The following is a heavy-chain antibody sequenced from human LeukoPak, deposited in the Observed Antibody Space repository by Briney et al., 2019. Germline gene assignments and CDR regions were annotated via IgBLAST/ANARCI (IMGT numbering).Heavy chain of an antibody. CDR1: GVSISSYS. CDR3: ARAYSSSSPFDY. D-gene: IGHD6-13*01. CDR2: IYHSGST. V-gene: IGHV4-30-2*01. Sequence: PSETLSLTCTVSGVSISSYSWSWVRQPPGKGLEWIGYIYHSGSTYYNPSLKNRVTISVDRSKNQFSLKLSSVTAADTAVYYCARAYSSSSPFDYWGQGTLVTVSS. J-gene: IGHJ4*02.